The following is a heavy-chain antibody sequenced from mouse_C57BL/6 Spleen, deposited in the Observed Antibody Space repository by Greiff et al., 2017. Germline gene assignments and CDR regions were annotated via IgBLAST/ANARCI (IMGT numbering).Heavy chain of an antibody. V-gene: IGHV5-4*01. CDR3: ARDGRYPFAY. CDR1: GFTFSSYA. D-gene: IGHD2-14*01. CDR2: ISDGGSYT. J-gene: IGHJ3*01. Sequence: EVKLVESGGGLVMPGGSLKLSCAASGFTFSSYALSWVRQTPEKRLEWVATISDGGSYTYYPDNVKGRFTISRDHAKNNLYLQMSHLKSEDTAMYYCARDGRYPFAYWGQGTLVTVSA.